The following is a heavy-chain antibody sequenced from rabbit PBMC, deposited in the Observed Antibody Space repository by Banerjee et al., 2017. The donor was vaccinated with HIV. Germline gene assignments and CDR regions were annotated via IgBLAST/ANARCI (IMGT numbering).Heavy chain of an antibody. CDR2: IYTNGGST. D-gene: IGHD4-1*01. CDR1: GFDFSNKYV. V-gene: IGHV1S43*01. J-gene: IGHJ4*01. Sequence: QEQLKEIGGGLVQPGGSLTLSCNASGFDFSNKYVMCWVRQAPGKGLELIACIYTNGGSTWYASCVNGRFIISRSTSLNTVNLKMTSLTAADTATYFCARIDPRYYTSDWDYFNLWGQGTLVTVS. CDR3: ARIDPRYYTSDWDYFNL.